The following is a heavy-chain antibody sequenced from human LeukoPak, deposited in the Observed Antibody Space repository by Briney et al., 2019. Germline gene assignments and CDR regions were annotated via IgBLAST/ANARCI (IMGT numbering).Heavy chain of an antibody. D-gene: IGHD5-12*01. CDR3: AREAGYSGYELLDY. CDR2: IYTSGST. V-gene: IGHV4-4*07. Sequence: SETLSLTCTVSGGSISSYYWSWIRQPAGKGLEWIGRIYTSGSTNYNPSLKSRVTMSVDTSKNQFSLKLSSVTAADTAVYYCAREAGYSGYELLDYWGQGTLVTVSS. J-gene: IGHJ4*02. CDR1: GGSISSYY.